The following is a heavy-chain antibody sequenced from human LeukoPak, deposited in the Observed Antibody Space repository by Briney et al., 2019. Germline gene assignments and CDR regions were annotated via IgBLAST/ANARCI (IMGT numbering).Heavy chain of an antibody. J-gene: IGHJ4*02. D-gene: IGHD6-19*01. CDR2: IYYSGST. CDR3: ARLVRRGWSFDY. Sequence: SETLSLTCTVSGGSISSYYWSWIRQPPGKGLEWIGYIYYSGSTNYNPSLKSRVTMSVDTSKNQFSLKLSSVTAADTAVYYCARLVRRGWSFDYWGQGTLVTVSS. CDR1: GGSISSYY. V-gene: IGHV4-59*08.